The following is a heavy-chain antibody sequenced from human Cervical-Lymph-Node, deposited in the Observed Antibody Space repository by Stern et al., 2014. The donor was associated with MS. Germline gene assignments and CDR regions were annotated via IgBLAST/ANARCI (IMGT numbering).Heavy chain of an antibody. V-gene: IGHV3-73*01. CDR2: IRSKPNNYAT. CDR3: ARLGMGLAGY. J-gene: IGHJ4*02. D-gene: IGHD1-26*01. Sequence: VQLVESGGGLVQPGGSLKLSCAASGFIFSGSTIHWVRQASGKGPEWVGHIRSKPNNYATLYAASVKGRFTISRDDSRNTAYLQMNSLKTEDTAVYYCARLGMGLAGYWGQGTLVTVSS. CDR1: GFIFSGST.